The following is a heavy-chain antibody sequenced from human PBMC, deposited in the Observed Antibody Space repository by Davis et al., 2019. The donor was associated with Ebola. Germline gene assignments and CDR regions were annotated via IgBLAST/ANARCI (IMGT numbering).Heavy chain of an antibody. CDR3: ATNCSGASCSSGGDY. CDR1: GFTFSSYA. Sequence: GESLKISCAASGFTFSSYAISWVREAPGKGLEWVSGIGGSATATYYANSVKGRFTISRDNFKKMLYLVMNSLRADDTALYYCATNCSGASCSSGGDYWGQGTLVTVSS. V-gene: IGHV3-23*01. J-gene: IGHJ4*02. D-gene: IGHD2-15*01. CDR2: IGGSATAT.